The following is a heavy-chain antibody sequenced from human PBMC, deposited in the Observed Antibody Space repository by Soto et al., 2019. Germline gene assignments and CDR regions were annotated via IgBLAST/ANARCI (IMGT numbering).Heavy chain of an antibody. CDR1: GGSISSGGYS. Sequence: QLQLQESGSGLVKPSQTLSLTCAVSGGSISSGGYSWSCIRQPPGKGLEWIGYIYHSGSTYYNPSLKSRVTISVDRSKNQFSLKLSSVTAADTAAYYCASSYYDSSGSALRDWGQGTLVTVSS. CDR2: IYHSGST. CDR3: ASSYYDSSGSALRD. V-gene: IGHV4-30-2*01. D-gene: IGHD3-22*01. J-gene: IGHJ1*01.